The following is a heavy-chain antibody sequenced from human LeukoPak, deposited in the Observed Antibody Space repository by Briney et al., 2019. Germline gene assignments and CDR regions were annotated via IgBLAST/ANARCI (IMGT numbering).Heavy chain of an antibody. CDR2: IYTNGST. CDR1: GGSISSGSFY. V-gene: IGHV4-61*02. Sequence: PSETLSLTCTVSGGSISSGSFYWNWIRQPAGKGLEWIGRIYTNGSTNYNPSLKSRGTISVDTSKNQFSLKLSSVTAADTAVYYCARASRYCTGSSCYHWLDPWGQGTLVTVSS. J-gene: IGHJ5*02. D-gene: IGHD2-15*01. CDR3: ARASRYCTGSSCYHWLDP.